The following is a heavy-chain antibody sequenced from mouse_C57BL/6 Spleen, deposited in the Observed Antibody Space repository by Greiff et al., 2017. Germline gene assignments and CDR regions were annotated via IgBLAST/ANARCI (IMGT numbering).Heavy chain of an antibody. CDR2: ISSGSSTI. CDR1: GFTFSDYG. D-gene: IGHD1-2*01. V-gene: IGHV5-17*01. Sequence: EVQLVESGGGLVKPGGSLKLSCAASGFTFSDYGMHWVRQAPEKGLEWVAYISSGSSTIYYAATVKGRFTISRDNAKNTLFLQMTSLRSEDTAMYYCARPRLSYAMGYWGQGTSVTVSS. J-gene: IGHJ4*01. CDR3: ARPRLSYAMGY.